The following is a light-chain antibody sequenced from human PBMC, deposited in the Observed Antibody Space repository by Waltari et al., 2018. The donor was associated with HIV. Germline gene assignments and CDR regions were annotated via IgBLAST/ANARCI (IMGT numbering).Light chain of an antibody. CDR1: SSNIGNNY. CDR3: GTWDSSLSADV. J-gene: IGLJ3*02. CDR2: DNK. V-gene: IGLV1-51*01. Sequence: QSVLTQPPSVSAAPGQKVTISCSGSSSNIGNNYVSWYQQLPGTAPRLLIYDNKKRTSGIPDRFSGSKSGTSATLGITGLQTGDEADYYCGTWDSSLSADVFGGGTKLTVL.